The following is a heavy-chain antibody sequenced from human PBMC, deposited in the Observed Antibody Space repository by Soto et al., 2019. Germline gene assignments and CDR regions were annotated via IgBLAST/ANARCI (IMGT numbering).Heavy chain of an antibody. D-gene: IGHD2-8*01. J-gene: IGHJ4*02. CDR1: GFTFRNYG. V-gene: IGHV3-30*18. CDR2: ISFDGLNE. Sequence: TGGSLRLSCAASGFTFRNYGMHWVRQAPGKGLEWVAFISFDGLNEYYADSVKGRFTLSRDNSENTLYLQMNSLRVEDTAVYYCAKDIPFTPNGPTASPVIDYWGPGTLVTVSS. CDR3: AKDIPFTPNGPTASPVIDY.